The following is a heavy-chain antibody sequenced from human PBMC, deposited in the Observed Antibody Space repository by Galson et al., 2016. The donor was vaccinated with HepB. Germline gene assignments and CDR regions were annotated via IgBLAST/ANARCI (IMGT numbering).Heavy chain of an antibody. Sequence: SLRLSCAASGFNSSTFTVNWVRQVPGKGLEWVSSISSSCLYIYYADSLRGRFTVSRDNSKNSLFLQMNSLGAEDTAIYYCARWSRGTGSSLDFWGQGTLVTVSS. D-gene: IGHD3-10*01. CDR2: ISSSCLYI. J-gene: IGHJ4*02. CDR3: ARWSRGTGSSLDF. V-gene: IGHV3-21*06. CDR1: GFNSSTFT.